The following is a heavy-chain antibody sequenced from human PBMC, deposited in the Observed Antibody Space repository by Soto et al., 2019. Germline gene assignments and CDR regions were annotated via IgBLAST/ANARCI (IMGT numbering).Heavy chain of an antibody. V-gene: IGHV3-30-3*01. CDR3: ARDPLWGTAMVLWYFDL. D-gene: IGHD5-18*01. J-gene: IGHJ2*01. CDR1: GFTFSSYA. CDR2: ISYDGSNK. Sequence: PGGSLRLSCAASGFTFSSYAMHWVRQDPGKGLEWVAVISYDGSNKYYADSVKGRFTISRDNSKNTLYLQMNSLRAEDTAVYYCARDPLWGTAMVLWYFDLWGRGTLVTVSS.